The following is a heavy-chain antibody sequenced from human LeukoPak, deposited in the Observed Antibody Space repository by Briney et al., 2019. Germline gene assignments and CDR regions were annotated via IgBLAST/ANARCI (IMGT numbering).Heavy chain of an antibody. V-gene: IGHV4-38-2*02. J-gene: IGHJ4*02. Sequence: SETLSLTCTVSGYSITSGYYWGWVRQPPGKGLEWIGSIYTSGSTNYNPSLKSRVTISVDTSKNQFSLKLSSVTAADTAVYYCARYGGGYNDPYDYWGQGTLVTVSS. CDR3: ARYGGGYNDPYDY. D-gene: IGHD5-24*01. CDR1: GYSITSGYY. CDR2: IYTSGST.